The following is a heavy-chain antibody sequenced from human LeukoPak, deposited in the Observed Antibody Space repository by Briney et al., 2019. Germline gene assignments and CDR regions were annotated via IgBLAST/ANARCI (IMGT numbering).Heavy chain of an antibody. D-gene: IGHD1-1*01. Sequence: GGSLRLSCAASGFTFSSYGMHWVRQAPGKGLEWVAFIRYDGGNKYYADSVKGRFTISRDNSKNTLYPQMNSLRAEDTAVYYCAKDRTTGATWGSFHIWGQGTMVTVSS. V-gene: IGHV3-30*02. CDR1: GFTFSSYG. CDR3: AKDRTTGATWGSFHI. J-gene: IGHJ3*02. CDR2: IRYDGGNK.